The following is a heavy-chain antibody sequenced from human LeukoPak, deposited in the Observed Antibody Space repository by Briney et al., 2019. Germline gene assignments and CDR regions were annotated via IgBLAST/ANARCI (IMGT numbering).Heavy chain of an antibody. CDR3: ARTLPGSFFDL. J-gene: IGHJ4*02. V-gene: IGHV3-74*01. CDR2: IQSDGTTT. Sequence: PGGSLRLSCVTSAFSFSDYWMHWVRQAPGKGLVWVSRIQSDGTTTYADSVKGRFTLSRDTAKNTFYLQMNSLRAEDTAMYFCARTLPGSFFDLWGQGSLVTVSS. CDR1: AFSFSDYW. D-gene: IGHD3-10*01.